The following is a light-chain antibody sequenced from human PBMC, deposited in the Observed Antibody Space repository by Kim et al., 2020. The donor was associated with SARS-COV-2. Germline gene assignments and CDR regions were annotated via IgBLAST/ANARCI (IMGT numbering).Light chain of an antibody. V-gene: IGLV3-19*01. CDR3: DSRDSSGNRLV. J-gene: IGLJ2*01. CDR1: SLRKYY. CDR2: GRN. Sequence: ALGQKVRITCQGDSLRKYYASWYQQKPGQAPILVIYGRNNRPSGIPDRFSGSTSGNTASLTITGAQAEDEADYYCDSRDSSGNRLVFGGGTQLTVL.